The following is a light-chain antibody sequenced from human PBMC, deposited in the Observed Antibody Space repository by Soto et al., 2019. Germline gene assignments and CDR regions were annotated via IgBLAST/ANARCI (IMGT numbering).Light chain of an antibody. J-gene: IGKJ4*01. V-gene: IGKV3-20*01. CDR2: GAS. CDR1: QSISSRY. CDR3: QQYGTSLLT. Sequence: EIVLTQSPGTLSLSPVERATLSCRASQSISSRYLAGYQQKPGQAPRLLIYGASSRATAIPDRFSGSVSGTDFALTISRLEPADFAVSYCQQYGTSLLTFGGGTKVEI.